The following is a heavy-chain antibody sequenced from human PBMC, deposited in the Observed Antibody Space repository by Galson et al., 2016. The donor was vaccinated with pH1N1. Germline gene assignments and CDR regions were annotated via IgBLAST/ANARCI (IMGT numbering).Heavy chain of an antibody. CDR3: ARDGIAAAGIRRDQYYFDY. CDR2: TYYRSKWYN. Sequence: CAISGDSVSSYSAAWNWIRQSPSRGLEWLGRTYYRSKWYNDYAVSEKSRITINPDTSKNQFSLQLNSVTPEETAVYYCARDGIAAAGIRRDQYYFDYWGQGTLVTVSS. D-gene: IGHD6-13*01. CDR1: GDSVSSYSAA. J-gene: IGHJ4*02. V-gene: IGHV6-1*01.